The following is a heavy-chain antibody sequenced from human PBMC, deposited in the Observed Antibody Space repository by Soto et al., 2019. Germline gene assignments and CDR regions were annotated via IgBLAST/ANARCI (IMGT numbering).Heavy chain of an antibody. J-gene: IGHJ6*02. CDR2: ISHSEGS. CDR3: ATQTISYTWDV. D-gene: IGHD4-4*01. V-gene: IGHV4-4*02. Sequence: QVQLQESGPGLVKPSGTLSLTCAVSGGSISSTKWWTWVRQPPGKGLEWIAEISHSEGSNYNPSLKSRVAMSLDNSKYQFSLRLSPVTAADTAVYYCATQTISYTWDVWGQGTTVTVS. CDR1: GGSISSTKW.